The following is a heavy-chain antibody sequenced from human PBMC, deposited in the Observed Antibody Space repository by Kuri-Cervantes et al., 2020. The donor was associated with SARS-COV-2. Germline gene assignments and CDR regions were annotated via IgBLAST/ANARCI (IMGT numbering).Heavy chain of an antibody. D-gene: IGHD3-10*01. J-gene: IGHJ4*02. V-gene: IGHV4-34*01. CDR1: GASLNTYS. Sequence: SETLSLTCAVFGASLNTYSWSWIRQPPGKGLEWIGEINHSGSTNYNPSLKSRVTISVDTSKNQFSLKLSSVTAADTAVYYCARGQRITMVRGVMGFDYWGQGTLVTVSS. CDR2: INHSGST. CDR3: ARGQRITMVRGVMGFDY.